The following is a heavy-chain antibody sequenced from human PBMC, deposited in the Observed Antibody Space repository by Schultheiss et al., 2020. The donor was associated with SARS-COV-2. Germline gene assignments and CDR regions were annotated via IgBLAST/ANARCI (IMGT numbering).Heavy chain of an antibody. V-gene: IGHV3-64*04. D-gene: IGHD3-3*01. CDR3: ARDYLPYYDFWSGYRGYYYGMDV. CDR1: GFTFSSYA. J-gene: IGHJ6*02. CDR2: ISSNGGST. Sequence: GGSLRLSCSASGFTFSSYAMHWVRQAPGKGLEYVSAISSNGGSTYYADSVKGRFTISRDNSKNTLYLQMNSLRAEDTAVYYCARDYLPYYDFWSGYRGYYYGMDVWGQGTTVTVSS.